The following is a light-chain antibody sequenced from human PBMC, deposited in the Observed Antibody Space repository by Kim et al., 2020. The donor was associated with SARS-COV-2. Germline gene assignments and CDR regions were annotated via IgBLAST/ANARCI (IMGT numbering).Light chain of an antibody. CDR1: QDINGR. J-gene: IGKJ1*01. CDR2: GAS. V-gene: IGKV1-12*01. Sequence: DIQMTQSPSSVSASVGDRVTITCRASQDINGRLAWYQQRPGMVPKLLIDGASNLQSGVPSRFSVSGSGTDFTLTIWNLQPEDFATYYCQQANNFPWTFGQGTKLEI. CDR3: QQANNFPWT.